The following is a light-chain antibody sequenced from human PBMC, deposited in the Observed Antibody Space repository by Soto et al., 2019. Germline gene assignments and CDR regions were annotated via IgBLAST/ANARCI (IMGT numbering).Light chain of an antibody. V-gene: IGKV1-39*01. Sequence: DIQMTQSPSSLSASVGDRVTITCRASQSISSYLNWYQQKPGKAPKLLIYAGSSLQSGVPSRFSGRGSGADFTLTISSLQPEDFATYYCQQTYSIPVTFGQGTKLKIK. CDR3: QQTYSIPVT. J-gene: IGKJ2*01. CDR1: QSISSY. CDR2: AGS.